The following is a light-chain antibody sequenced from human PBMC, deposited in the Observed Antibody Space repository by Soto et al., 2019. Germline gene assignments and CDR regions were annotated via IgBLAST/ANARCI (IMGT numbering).Light chain of an antibody. V-gene: IGLV2-14*03. CDR3: TSFTSSSTWV. Sequence: QSVLTQPACVSWSPGQSITISCTGTSSDVGGYNYVSWFQQHPGKAPKLKIYEVSNRPSGVSNRFSGSKSGYTASLTISELQAEDEADYYCTSFTSSSTWVFGGGTK. CDR2: EVS. J-gene: IGLJ3*02. CDR1: SSDVGGYNY.